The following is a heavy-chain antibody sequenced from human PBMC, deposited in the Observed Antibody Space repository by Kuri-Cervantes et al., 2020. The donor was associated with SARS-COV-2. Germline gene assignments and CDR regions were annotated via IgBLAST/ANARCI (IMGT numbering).Heavy chain of an antibody. J-gene: IGHJ4*01. CDR2: ISSSSSYT. V-gene: IGHV3-11*05. CDR1: GFTFSDYY. D-gene: IGHD3-10*01. Sequence: GESLKISCAASGFTFSDYYMSWIRQAPGKGLEWVSYISSSSSYTNYADSVKGRFTISRDNAKNSLYLQMNSLRAEDTALYYCAKADISGQDYYGSGSYDYWGHGTLVTVSS. CDR3: AKADISGQDYYGSGSYDY.